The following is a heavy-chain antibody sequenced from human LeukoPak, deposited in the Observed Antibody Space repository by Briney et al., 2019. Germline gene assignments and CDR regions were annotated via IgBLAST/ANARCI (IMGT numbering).Heavy chain of an antibody. CDR3: AKDMDDIVLVPAAIDY. D-gene: IGHD2-2*02. V-gene: IGHV3-30*18. CDR1: GFTFSSFG. J-gene: IGHJ4*02. Sequence: GGSLRLSCAASGFTFSSFGIHWVRQAPGKGLEWVAVISYDGSNKYYADSVKGRFIISRDNSKNTLYLQMNSLRAEDTAVYYCAKDMDDIVLVPAAIDYWGQGTLVTVSS. CDR2: ISYDGSNK.